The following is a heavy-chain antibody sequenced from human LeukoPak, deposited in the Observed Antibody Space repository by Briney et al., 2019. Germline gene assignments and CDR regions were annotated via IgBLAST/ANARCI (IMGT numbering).Heavy chain of an antibody. CDR2: VSANSGET. J-gene: IGHJ5*02. CDR1: GYRFTTYG. Sequence: ASVKVSCKASGYRFTTYGISWLRQAPGQGLVWMGWVSANSGETNYAQNFRDRVTLTTDTSTSTAYIELRSLTSDDTAVYYCARDWESDARAITDRWGQGTLVTVSS. D-gene: IGHD3-16*01. V-gene: IGHV1-18*01. CDR3: ARDWESDARAITDR.